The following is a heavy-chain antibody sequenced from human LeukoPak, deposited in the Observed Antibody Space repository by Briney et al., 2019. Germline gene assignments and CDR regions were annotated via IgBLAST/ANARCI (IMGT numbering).Heavy chain of an antibody. CDR2: ISGGGGST. J-gene: IGHJ4*02. V-gene: IGHV3-23*01. Sequence: PGGSLRLSCAASGFAFSSYAMSWVRQTPGKGLEWVSAISGGGGSTYYADSVKGRFTISRDNPKNTLYLQMNSLRAEDTAVYYCAKDKRGGPYGVDYWGQGTLVTVSS. CDR1: GFAFSSYA. CDR3: AKDKRGGPYGVDY. D-gene: IGHD2-8*01.